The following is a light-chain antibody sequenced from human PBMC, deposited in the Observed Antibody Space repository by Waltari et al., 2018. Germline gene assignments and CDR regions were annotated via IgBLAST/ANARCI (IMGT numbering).Light chain of an antibody. J-gene: IGKJ1*01. CDR3: QQSYNDPTT. Sequence: DIQMTQSPSSLSASVGDRVTIAFRASQNIDNYLSWYHQKPGEAPRLLIFSASSPHSGVPSRFTGSGSETDFALTIGGLQPEDSGIYYCQQSYNDPTTFGQGTRVQV. CDR1: QNIDNY. CDR2: SAS. V-gene: IGKV1-39*01.